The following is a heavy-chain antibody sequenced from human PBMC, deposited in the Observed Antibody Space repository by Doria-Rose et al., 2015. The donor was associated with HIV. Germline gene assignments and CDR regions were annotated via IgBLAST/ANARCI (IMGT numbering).Heavy chain of an antibody. Sequence: VQLQESGGGLVRPGGSLRLSCATSGFTFSSHRINWVRQAPGKGLEWVSRISSTSAYIDYADSVRGRFTISRDNARNSLYLQMDSLRVEDTAIYYCATGVTLDYWGQGTLVTVSS. CDR1: GFTFSSHR. D-gene: IGHD3-10*01. CDR3: ATGVTLDY. CDR2: ISSTSAYI. J-gene: IGHJ4*02. V-gene: IGHV3-21*01.